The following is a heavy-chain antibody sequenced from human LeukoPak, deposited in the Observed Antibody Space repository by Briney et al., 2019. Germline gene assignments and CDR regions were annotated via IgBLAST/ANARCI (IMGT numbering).Heavy chain of an antibody. CDR3: ARGRGDSTGTSFHY. J-gene: IGHJ4*02. CDR2: IDYIGST. CDR1: GGSISNYY. V-gene: IGHV4-59*01. Sequence: SETLSLTCTVSGGSISNYYWSWIRQPPGKGLEWIGYIDYIGSTTYNPSLKSRVTISIDTSKNQFSLRLSSVTAADTAVYYCARGRGDSTGTSFHYWGQGTLVTVSA. D-gene: IGHD2/OR15-2a*01.